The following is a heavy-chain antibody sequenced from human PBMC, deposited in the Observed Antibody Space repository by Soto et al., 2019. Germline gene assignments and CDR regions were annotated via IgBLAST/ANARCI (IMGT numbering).Heavy chain of an antibody. CDR3: ASLFSDYGDYYYYYMDV. CDR1: GFTFSSYS. V-gene: IGHV3-48*01. J-gene: IGHJ6*03. Sequence: VQLVESGGGLVQPGGSLRLSCAASGFTFSSYSMNWVRQAPGKGLEWVSYISSSSSTIYYADSVKGRFTISRDNAKNSLYLQMNSLRAEDTAVYYCASLFSDYGDYYYYYMDVWGKGTTVTVSS. CDR2: ISSSSSTI. D-gene: IGHD4-17*01.